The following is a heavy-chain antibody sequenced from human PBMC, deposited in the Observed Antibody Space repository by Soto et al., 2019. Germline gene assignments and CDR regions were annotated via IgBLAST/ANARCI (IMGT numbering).Heavy chain of an antibody. CDR3: ARARRATVTSDWFDP. V-gene: IGHV4-30-2*01. Sequence: SSETLSLTCAVSGGSISSGGYSWSWIRQPPGKGLEWIGYIYHSGSTYYNPSLKSRVTISVDRSKNQFSLKLSSVTAADTAVYYCARARRATVTSDWFDPWGQGTLVTVSS. CDR1: GGSISSGGYS. J-gene: IGHJ5*02. CDR2: IYHSGST. D-gene: IGHD4-17*01.